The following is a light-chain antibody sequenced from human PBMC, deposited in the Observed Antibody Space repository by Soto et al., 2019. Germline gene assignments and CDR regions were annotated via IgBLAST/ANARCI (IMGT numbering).Light chain of an antibody. CDR3: MQALQTPKT. V-gene: IGKV2-28*01. J-gene: IGKJ5*01. Sequence: DIVMTQSPLSLPVTPGEPASISCRSSQSLLHSNGYNYLDWYLQKPGQSPQLLIYLGSNRASGVPDRFSVSGSGTDFTLKISRVEAEDVGVYYGMQALQTPKTFGQGTRLEIK. CDR1: QSLLHSNGYNY. CDR2: LGS.